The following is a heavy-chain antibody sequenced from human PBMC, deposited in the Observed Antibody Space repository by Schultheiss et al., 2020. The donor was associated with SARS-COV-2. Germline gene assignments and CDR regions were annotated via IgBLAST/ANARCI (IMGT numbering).Heavy chain of an antibody. V-gene: IGHV4-59*12. CDR3: ARGLSGSLTNYFDP. CDR2: IYYSGST. CDR1: GGSFSGYY. J-gene: IGHJ5*02. Sequence: SETLSLTCAVYGGSFSGYYWSWIRQPPGKGLEWIGYIYYSGSTNYNPSLKSRVTISVDTSKNQFSLKLSSVTAADTAVYYCARGLSGSLTNYFDPWGQGTLVTVSS. D-gene: IGHD1-26*01.